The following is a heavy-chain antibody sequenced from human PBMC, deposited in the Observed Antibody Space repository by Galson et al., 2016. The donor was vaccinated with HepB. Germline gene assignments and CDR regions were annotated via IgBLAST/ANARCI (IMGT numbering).Heavy chain of an antibody. D-gene: IGHD5-12*01. CDR2: INEDGTVT. J-gene: IGHJ4*02. CDR3: AKDLCGSEDR. CDR1: GFAFSRYW. Sequence: SLRLSCAASGFAFSRYWMHWVRQAPGKGLSWVSRINEDGTVTDYAASVNGRFTIYRDNAKNTLYLQTNSLRAEDTAVYYCAKDLCGSEDRWGRGTLVTVSS. V-gene: IGHV3-74*01.